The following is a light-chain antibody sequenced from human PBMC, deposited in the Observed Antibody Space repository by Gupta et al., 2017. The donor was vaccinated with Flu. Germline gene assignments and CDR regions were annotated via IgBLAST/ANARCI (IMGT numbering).Light chain of an antibody. CDR2: LVS. CDR1: QRLVYTYGSTV. CDR3: MQGAHWPWA. V-gene: IGKV2-30*01. Sequence: DVVMTQSPRALPVALGQPSSISCRSSQRLVYTYGSTVLHGFQQWPGQSQMRLSYLVSHRESGVPDRFSGSGSGTDFTLKISRVEAEDVGIYVDMQGAHWPWAFGQGTKVEIK. J-gene: IGKJ1*01.